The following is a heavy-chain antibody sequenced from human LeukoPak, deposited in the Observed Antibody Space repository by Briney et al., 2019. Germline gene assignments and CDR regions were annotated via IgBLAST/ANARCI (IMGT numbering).Heavy chain of an antibody. Sequence: SGPTLVKPTQTLTLTCTFSGFSLSTSGVGVGWIRQPPVKALEWLALIYWDDDKRYSPSLKSRLTITKDTSKNQVVLTMTNMDPVDTATYYCARTTVTTAFHIWGQGTMVTVSS. CDR3: ARTTVTTAFHI. J-gene: IGHJ3*02. CDR2: IYWDDDK. CDR1: GFSLSTSGVG. V-gene: IGHV2-5*02. D-gene: IGHD4-17*01.